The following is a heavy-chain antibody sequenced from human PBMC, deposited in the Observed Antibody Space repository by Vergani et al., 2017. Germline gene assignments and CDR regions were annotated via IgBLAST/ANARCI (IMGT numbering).Heavy chain of an antibody. D-gene: IGHD3-10*01. CDR1: GFTFSSYS. CDR3: ARDRYYLCSGSYPYFFYYGLDV. CDR2: ISSSSSYI. Sequence: EVQLVESGGGLVKRGGSLRLSCAVSGFTFSSYSMNWVRQAPGKGLEWVSSISSSSSYIHYSDSLKGRFTISRDNAKSSLYLQMNSLRAEDTGVYYCARDRYYLCSGSYPYFFYYGLDVWGQGTVVTVSS. V-gene: IGHV3-21*01. J-gene: IGHJ6*02.